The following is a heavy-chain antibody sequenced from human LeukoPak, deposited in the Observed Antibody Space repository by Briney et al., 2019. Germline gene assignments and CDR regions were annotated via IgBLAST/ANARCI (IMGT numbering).Heavy chain of an antibody. J-gene: IGHJ5*02. CDR1: GFTFSSYA. CDR3: ARGDITMVRGVRDNWFDP. D-gene: IGHD3-10*01. V-gene: IGHV3-23*01. CDR2: ISGSGGST. Sequence: GGSLRLSCAASGFTFSSYAMSWVRQAPGKGLEWASAISGSGGSTYYADSVKGRFTISRDNSKNTLYLQMNSLRAEDTAVYYCARGDITMVRGVRDNWFDPWGQGTLVTVSS.